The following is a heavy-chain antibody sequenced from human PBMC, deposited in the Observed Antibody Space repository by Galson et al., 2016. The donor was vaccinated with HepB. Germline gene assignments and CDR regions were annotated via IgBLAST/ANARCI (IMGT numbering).Heavy chain of an antibody. CDR2: IYYSGNT. V-gene: IGHV4-39*01. D-gene: IGHD1-14*01. J-gene: IGHJ3*02. CDR3: ARLLPATNDAFDI. Sequence: ETLSLTCTVSGGSISSNSYYWAWIRQPPGKGLEWIGSIYYSGNTYYNPSLKSRITISVDSSRNQFSLRLNSVTAADTAVYFCARLLPATNDAFDIWGQGTIVIVSS. CDR1: GGSISSNSYY.